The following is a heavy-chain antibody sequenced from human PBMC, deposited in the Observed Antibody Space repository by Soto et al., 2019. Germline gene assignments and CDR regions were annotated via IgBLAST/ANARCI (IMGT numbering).Heavy chain of an antibody. CDR2: IYYSGST. CDR3: ATGLPEPTYYYYYYMDV. D-gene: IGHD3-10*01. J-gene: IGHJ6*03. CDR1: GGSISSYY. V-gene: IGHV4-59*01. Sequence: TSETLSLTCTVSGGSISSYYWSWIRQPPGKGLEWIGYIYYSGSTNYHPSLKSRVTISVDTSKNQFSLKLSSVTAADTAVYYCATGLPEPTYYYYYYMDVWGKGTTVTVSS.